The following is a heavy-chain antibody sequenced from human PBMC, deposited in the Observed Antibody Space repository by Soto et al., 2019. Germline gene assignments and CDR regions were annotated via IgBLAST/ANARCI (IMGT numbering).Heavy chain of an antibody. D-gene: IGHD6-6*01. CDR2: ISSNGVGT. CDR3: ARRARPAFYCMDV. V-gene: IGHV3-64*01. CDR1: GFTLSGYA. Sequence: EVQLAESGGGLAQPGGSLRLSCAASGFTLSGYAMDWVRQAPGKGLEYVSGISSNGVGTYYANSVQGRFTISRDNSKNTVYLQMGSLRPEDMAVYYCARRARPAFYCMDVWGKGPTVTVSS. J-gene: IGHJ6*03.